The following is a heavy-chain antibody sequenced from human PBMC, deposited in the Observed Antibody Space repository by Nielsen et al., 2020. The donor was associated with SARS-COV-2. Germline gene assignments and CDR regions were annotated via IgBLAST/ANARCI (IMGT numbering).Heavy chain of an antibody. CDR2: IYYSGST. J-gene: IGHJ6*02. V-gene: IGHV4-31*03. Sequence: SATLSLTCTVSGGSISSGGYYWSRIRQHPGKGLEWIGHIYYSGSTYYNPSLKCRVTISVDTSKNQFSLKLSSVTAADTAVYYCARGGTIFGVVNRMDVWGQGTTVTVSS. CDR1: GGSISSGGYY. D-gene: IGHD3-3*01. CDR3: ARGGTIFGVVNRMDV.